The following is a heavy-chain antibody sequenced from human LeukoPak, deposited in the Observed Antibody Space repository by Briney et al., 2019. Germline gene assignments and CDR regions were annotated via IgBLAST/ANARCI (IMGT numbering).Heavy chain of an antibody. CDR3: ASDPGVVITFAS. CDR2: IWYDGSNK. CDR1: GFTFSNSA. Sequence: GGSLRLSCAQSGFTFSNSAMHWVRQAPGKGLEWVAVIWYDGSNKYYADSVKGRFTISRDNSKNSPYLQMNTLRAEDTAGYYCASDPGVVITFASGGQGPLVTVSS. V-gene: IGHV3-33*01. J-gene: IGHJ4*02.